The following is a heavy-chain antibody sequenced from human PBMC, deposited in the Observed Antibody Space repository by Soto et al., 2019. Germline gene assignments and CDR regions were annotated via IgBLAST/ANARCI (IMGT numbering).Heavy chain of an antibody. V-gene: IGHV4-4*02. J-gene: IGHJ6*02. CDR3: AREPVGATTLGMDV. CDR2: IYHSGST. CDR1: GGSLSSSNW. Sequence: SETLSLTCAVYGGSLSSSNWWSWVRQPPGKGLEWIGEIYHSGSTNYNPSLKSRVTISVDKSKNQFSLKLSSVTAADTAVYYCAREPVGATTLGMDVWGQGNTVTVSS. D-gene: IGHD1-26*01.